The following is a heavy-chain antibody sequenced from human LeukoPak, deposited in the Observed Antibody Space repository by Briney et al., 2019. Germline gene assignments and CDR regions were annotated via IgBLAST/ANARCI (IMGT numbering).Heavy chain of an antibody. CDR2: IYTSGTI. CDR3: TRVSGTTGEVKFDP. Sequence: SETLPLTCTISGGSMNNYYWSWIRQSAGMGLEWIGRIYTSGTITYNPSLKSRITMSVDTSKNEVSLRLSSVTAADTAVYYCTRVSGTTGEVKFDPWGQGSLVTVSS. V-gene: IGHV4-4*07. D-gene: IGHD4-17*01. CDR1: GGSMNNYY. J-gene: IGHJ5*02.